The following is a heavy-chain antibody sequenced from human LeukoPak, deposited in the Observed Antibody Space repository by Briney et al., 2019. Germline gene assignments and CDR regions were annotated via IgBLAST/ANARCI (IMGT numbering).Heavy chain of an antibody. D-gene: IGHD6-13*01. Sequence: SVKVSCKASGGTFNSFGINWVRQAPGQGLEWLGRIIPIVGITNYAQKFQGRVTITADKSTSTAYMELSSLRSEDTAVYYCARSLAAAGTRAPGSYYFDYWGQGTLVTVSS. J-gene: IGHJ4*02. CDR1: GGTFNSFG. V-gene: IGHV1-69*04. CDR2: IIPIVGIT. CDR3: ARSLAAAGTRAPGSYYFDY.